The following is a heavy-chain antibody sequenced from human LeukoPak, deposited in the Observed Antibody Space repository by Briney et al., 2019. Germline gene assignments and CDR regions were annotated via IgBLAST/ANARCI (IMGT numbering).Heavy chain of an antibody. J-gene: IGHJ4*02. D-gene: IGHD3-10*01. CDR1: GFTVSSNY. CDR3: SRAREYYYGSGSYYYFDY. Sequence: PGGSLRLSCAASGFTVSSNYMSWLRQAPGRGLVWVLVIYSGGSTYYADSVKGRFTISRDNSKNTLYLQMNSLRAEDTAVYYCSRAREYYYGSGSYYYFDYWGQGTLVTVSS. CDR2: IYSGGST. V-gene: IGHV3-53*01.